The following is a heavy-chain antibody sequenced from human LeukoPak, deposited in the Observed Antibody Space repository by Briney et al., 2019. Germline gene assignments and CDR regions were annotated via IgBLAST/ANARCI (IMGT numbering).Heavy chain of an antibody. CDR3: ARDRPLTIFGVAPLDV. CDR2: IYTSGST. D-gene: IGHD3-3*01. CDR1: GGSISSYY. V-gene: IGHV4-4*07. Sequence: PSETLSLTCTVSGGSISSYYWSWIRQPAGKGLEWIGRIYTSGSTNYNPSLKSRVTMSVDTSKNQFSLKLSSVTAADTAVYYCARDRPLTIFGVAPLDVWGEGTTVTVSS. J-gene: IGHJ6*04.